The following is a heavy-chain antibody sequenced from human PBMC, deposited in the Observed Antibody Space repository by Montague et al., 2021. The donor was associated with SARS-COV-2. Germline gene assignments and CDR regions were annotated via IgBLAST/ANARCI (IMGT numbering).Heavy chain of an antibody. J-gene: IGHJ4*02. CDR1: GFTFSNYG. CDR2: ISDTGANT. CDR3: AKCTHYYASGTYYNTYYFDH. Sequence: SLRLSCAASGFTFSNYGMSWVRQAPGKGLEWVSLISDTGANTHYADSAKGRFTISRDNSKNTVLLQMNSLRAEDTAVYYCAKCTHYYASGTYYNTYYFDHWGQGTLVTVSS. V-gene: IGHV3-23*01. D-gene: IGHD3-10*01.